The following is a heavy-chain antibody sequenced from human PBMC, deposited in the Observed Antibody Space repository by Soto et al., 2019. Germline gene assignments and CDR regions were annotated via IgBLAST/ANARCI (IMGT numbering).Heavy chain of an antibody. J-gene: IGHJ4*02. Sequence: EMQLVQSGAEVKKPGESLRISCEGSGYNFPYFWITWVRQMPGKGLEWMGTIDPSDSYTDYSPSFQGHVTLSADKSRRTAYLQWSSLKASDTAMYYCARHQRLAERLSALDYWGQGTPVTVSS. V-gene: IGHV5-10-1*03. CDR3: ARHQRLAERLSALDY. CDR1: GYNFPYFW. CDR2: IDPSDSYT. D-gene: IGHD1-1*01.